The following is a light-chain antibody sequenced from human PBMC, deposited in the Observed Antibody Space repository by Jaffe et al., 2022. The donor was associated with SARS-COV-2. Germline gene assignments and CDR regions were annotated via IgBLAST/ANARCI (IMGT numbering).Light chain of an antibody. J-gene: IGKJ2*01. Sequence: DIQMTQSPSTLSASVGDRVTITCRASQSISSWLAWYKQEPGKAPKLLINKASILQSGVPSRFSGSGSGTEFTLSVSSLQPDDFATYYCQQYKSYPYTFGQGTKLEIK. CDR3: QQYKSYPYT. V-gene: IGKV1-5*03. CDR1: QSISSW. CDR2: KAS.